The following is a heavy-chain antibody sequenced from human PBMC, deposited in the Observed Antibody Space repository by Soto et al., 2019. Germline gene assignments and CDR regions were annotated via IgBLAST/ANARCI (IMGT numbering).Heavy chain of an antibody. J-gene: IGHJ5*02. D-gene: IGHD3-22*01. Sequence: SETLSLTCTVSGGSISSYYWSWIRQPPGKGLEWIGYIYYSGSTNYNPSLKSRVTISVDTSKNQFSLKLSSVAAADTAVYYCARKLLLGAHYYDSSGYYSWFDPWGQGTLVTVSS. V-gene: IGHV4-59*01. CDR2: IYYSGST. CDR3: ARKLLLGAHYYDSSGYYSWFDP. CDR1: GGSISSYY.